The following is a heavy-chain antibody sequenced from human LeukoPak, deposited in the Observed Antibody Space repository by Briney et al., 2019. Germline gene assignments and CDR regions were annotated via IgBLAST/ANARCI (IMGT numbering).Heavy chain of an antibody. J-gene: IGHJ4*02. Sequence: GGSLRFSCAASGFAFGTYWMTWVRQAPGKGLEWVANIKIDGTEKRYADSVKGRFTISRDNAKNSLYLQMSSLRAEDTAVYYCARRVVGGTDYFDYWGQGTLVTVSS. D-gene: IGHD1-26*01. CDR3: ARRVVGGTDYFDY. V-gene: IGHV3-7*01. CDR1: GFAFGTYW. CDR2: IKIDGTEK.